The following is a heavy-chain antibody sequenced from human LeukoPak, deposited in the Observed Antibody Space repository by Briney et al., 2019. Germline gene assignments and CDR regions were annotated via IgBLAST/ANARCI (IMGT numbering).Heavy chain of an antibody. CDR3: VKEEQRVITPVLDY. D-gene: IGHD4-23*01. CDR1: GFTFSSYA. Sequence: GGSLRLSCAASGFTFSSYAMSWVRQAPGKGLEWVSAITGSGGSTYYADSVKGRFTISRDNYKHMVFLQMNSLRAEETPVYYCVKEEQRVITPVLDYWGQRTLVSVSS. J-gene: IGHJ4*02. CDR2: ITGSGGST. V-gene: IGHV3-23*01.